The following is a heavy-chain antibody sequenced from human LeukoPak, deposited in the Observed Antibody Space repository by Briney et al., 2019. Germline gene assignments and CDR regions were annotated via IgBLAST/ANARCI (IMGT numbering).Heavy chain of an antibody. CDR3: AVGAGYQLPPGGY. J-gene: IGHJ4*02. CDR2: IIPIFGTA. V-gene: IGHV1-69*13. Sequence: SVKVSCKASGGTFSSYAISWVRQAPGQGLEWMGGIIPIFGTANYAQKFQGRVTITANESTSTAYMELSSLRSEDTAVYYCAVGAGYQLPPGGYWGQGTLVTVSS. CDR1: GGTFSSYA. D-gene: IGHD2-2*01.